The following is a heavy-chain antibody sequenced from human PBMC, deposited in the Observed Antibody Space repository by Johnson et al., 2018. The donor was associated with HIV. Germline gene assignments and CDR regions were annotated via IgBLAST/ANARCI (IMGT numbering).Heavy chain of an antibody. CDR3: ARDRPSGSYYVDAFDI. CDR2: ISYDGSNK. D-gene: IGHD1-26*01. Sequence: QMQLVESGGGVVQPGRSLRLSCAASGFTFSSYAMHWVRQAPGKGLEWVAVISYDGSNKYYAYSVKGRFTISRDNSKNTLYLQMNSLRAEDTAVYYCARDRPSGSYYVDAFDIWGQGTMVTVSS. J-gene: IGHJ3*02. CDR1: GFTFSSYA. V-gene: IGHV3-30*04.